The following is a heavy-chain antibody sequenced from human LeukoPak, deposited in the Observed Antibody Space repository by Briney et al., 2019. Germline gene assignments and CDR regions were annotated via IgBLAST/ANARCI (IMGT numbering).Heavy chain of an antibody. CDR3: ARGKWYDILTGPFDY. D-gene: IGHD3-9*01. CDR2: ISYDGTNK. V-gene: IGHV3-30*04. Sequence: PGRSLRLSCATSGFTFNLYAIHWVRQAPGKGLEWVAVISYDGTNKYYADSVKGRFTISRDNSKDSLSLQMNSLRADDTAVYYCARGKWYDILTGPFDYWGQGTPVTVSS. J-gene: IGHJ4*02. CDR1: GFTFNLYA.